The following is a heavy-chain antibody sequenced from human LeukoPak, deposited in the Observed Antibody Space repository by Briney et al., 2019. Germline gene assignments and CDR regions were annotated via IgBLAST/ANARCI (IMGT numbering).Heavy chain of an antibody. D-gene: IGHD1-26*01. CDR1: GGSISNYY. CDR3: ASRGSPWDYNSYSYMDV. Sequence: SETLSLTCTVSGGSISNYYWSWIRQPAGKGLEWIGRIYANGSTKYNPSLKSRVTMSVDTSKNQFSLKLTSVTAADPAVYYSASRGSPWDYNSYSYMDVWGKRTPVTVFS. J-gene: IGHJ6*03. V-gene: IGHV4-4*07. CDR2: IYANGST.